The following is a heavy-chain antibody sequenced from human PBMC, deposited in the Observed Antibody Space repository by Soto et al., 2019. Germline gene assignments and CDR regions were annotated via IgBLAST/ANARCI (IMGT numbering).Heavy chain of an antibody. D-gene: IGHD6-13*01. V-gene: IGHV4-30-4*01. CDR2: IYYSGST. J-gene: IGHJ5*02. Sequence: SESLSLTCTVSGGSIRSGDYYWSWIRQPPGKGLEWIGYIYYSGSTYYNPSLKSRITMSVDTSKNQFSLKLSSVTVADTAVYYCARAEHINSGWFDPWGQGTLVTVSS. CDR1: GGSIRSGDYY. CDR3: ARAEHINSGWFDP.